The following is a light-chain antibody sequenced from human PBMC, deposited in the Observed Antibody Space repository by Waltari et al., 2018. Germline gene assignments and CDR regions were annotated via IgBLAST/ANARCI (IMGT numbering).Light chain of an antibody. CDR3: ETWDSKIWV. CDR1: SGPKTYM. J-gene: IGLJ3*02. CDR2: VEGSGNY. V-gene: IGLV4-60*03. Sequence: QPLLTQSSSASGSLGSSVTSTCTLRSGPKTYMIPCNQHQPGKAPRFLMKVEGSGNYKSVSEVPHRFSGSSSGADRYLTISILKSEDEADYHCETWDSKIWVFGGGTKLTV.